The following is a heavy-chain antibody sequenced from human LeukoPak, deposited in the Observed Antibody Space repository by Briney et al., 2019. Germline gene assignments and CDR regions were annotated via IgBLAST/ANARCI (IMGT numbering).Heavy chain of an antibody. D-gene: IGHD3-16*01. V-gene: IGHV1-2*02. J-gene: IGHJ4*02. CDR1: EYTFTAYY. CDR2: IDPNNGRT. Sequence: ASLKVSCGASEYTFTAYYIHWVRQAPGQGLEWVGCIDPNNGRTNYAQTFQGRVTMTRDKSISTAYMDLSGLTSDDTAVYYGARDRCPYALGCRGRDYWGQGTQVTVSS. CDR3: ARDRCPYALGCRGRDY.